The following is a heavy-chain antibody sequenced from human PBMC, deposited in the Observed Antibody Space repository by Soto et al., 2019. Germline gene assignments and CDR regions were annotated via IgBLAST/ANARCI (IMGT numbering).Heavy chain of an antibody. CDR2: ITSRSSTI. J-gene: IGHJ4*02. CDR3: TRDPHALDF. CDR1: GFTFSTYS. Sequence: EVQLVESGGGLVQPGGSLRLSCVASGFTFSTYSMNWVRQAPGKGLEWVSYITSRSSTIHYADSVKGRFTISRDNAMNSLYLQMNSLRAEDTAVYYCTRDPHALDFWGQGILVTVSS. V-gene: IGHV3-48*01.